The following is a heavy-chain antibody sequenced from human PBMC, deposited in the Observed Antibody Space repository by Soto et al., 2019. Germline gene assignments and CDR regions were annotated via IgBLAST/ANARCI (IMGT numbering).Heavy chain of an antibody. D-gene: IGHD1-7*01. CDR3: AGVPGLELLDH. V-gene: IGHV1-2*02. CDR1: GYTFTGYY. J-gene: IGHJ4*02. CDR2: INPISGGT. Sequence: QVQLVQSGAEVKKPGASVKVSCKASGYTFTGYYLHWVRQAPGQGLGWVAWINPISGGTKYAQKFQGRVTVTRDTSISTAYRGLSRLRSDDTAGYYCAGVPGLELLDHWGQGTLVSVSS.